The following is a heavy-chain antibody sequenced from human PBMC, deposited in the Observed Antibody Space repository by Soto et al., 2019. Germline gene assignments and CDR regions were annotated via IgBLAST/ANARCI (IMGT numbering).Heavy chain of an antibody. J-gene: IGHJ4*02. V-gene: IGHV3-48*01. D-gene: IGHD4-17*01. CDR3: ARTNGDRINDY. Sequence: GGSLRLSCAASGFRFSDYSMNWVRQAPGRGLEWVSYISSSSFTIHYADSVEGRFAISRDNAKNSLYLQMNSLRAEDTAVYYCARTNGDRINDYWGQGTLVTVSS. CDR2: ISSSSFTI. CDR1: GFRFSDYS.